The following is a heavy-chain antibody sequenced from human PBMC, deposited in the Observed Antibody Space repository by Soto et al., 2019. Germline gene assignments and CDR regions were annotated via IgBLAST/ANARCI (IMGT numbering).Heavy chain of an antibody. CDR1: GGTFGSYA. CDR2: IIPIFGTA. D-gene: IGHD6-19*01. CDR3: ARVGGPIGIAVAGRGYFDY. Sequence: GASVKVSCKASGGTFGSYAISWVRQAPGQGLEWMGGIIPIFGTANYAQKFQGRVTITADESTSTAYMELSSLRSEDTAVYYCARVGGPIGIAVAGRGYFDYWGQGXLVTVYS. J-gene: IGHJ4*02. V-gene: IGHV1-69*13.